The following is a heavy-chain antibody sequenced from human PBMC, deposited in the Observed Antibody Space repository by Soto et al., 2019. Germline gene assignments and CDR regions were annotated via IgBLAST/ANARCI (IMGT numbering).Heavy chain of an antibody. D-gene: IGHD3-22*01. CDR3: ASGRDGYFSLEY. J-gene: IGHJ4*02. CDR2: IIPVFGTP. V-gene: IGHV1-69*13. CDR1: GSTFSNFA. Sequence: SVKLSCKASGSTFSNFAISWVRQAPGQGLECVGGIIPVFGTPNYSQKLQDRSTITAXXXXIXXXMXLXXXEXNXTAVYYYASGRDGYFSLEYWAQGTLVTVSS.